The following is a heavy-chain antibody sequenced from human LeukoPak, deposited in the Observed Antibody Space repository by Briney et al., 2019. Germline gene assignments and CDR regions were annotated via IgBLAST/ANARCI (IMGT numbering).Heavy chain of an antibody. CDR2: INWIGGST. CDR1: GFTFDDYG. V-gene: IGHV3-20*04. D-gene: IGHD6-13*01. J-gene: IGHJ5*02. CDR3: ARAPGYSSSWYGDNWFDP. Sequence: PGGSLRLSCAASGFTFDDYGMSWVRQAPGKGLEWVTSINWIGGSTGYADSVKGRFTISRDTAKNSLYLQMNSLRAEDTALYYCARAPGYSSSWYGDNWFDPWGQGTQVTVSS.